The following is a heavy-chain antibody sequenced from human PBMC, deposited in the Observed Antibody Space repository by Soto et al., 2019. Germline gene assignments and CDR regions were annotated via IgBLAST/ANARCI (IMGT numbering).Heavy chain of an antibody. V-gene: IGHV4-59*01. CDR2: IYYSGST. D-gene: IGHD4-17*01. J-gene: IGHJ4*02. CDR1: GGSISSYY. CDR3: ARYGGVDRFLTVKTHFDY. Sequence: PSETLSLTCTVSGGSISSYYWSWIRQPPGKGLEWIGYIYYSGSTNYNPSLKSRVTISVDTSKNQFSLKLSSVTAADTAVYYCARYGGVDRFLTVKTHFDYWGQGTLVTVSS.